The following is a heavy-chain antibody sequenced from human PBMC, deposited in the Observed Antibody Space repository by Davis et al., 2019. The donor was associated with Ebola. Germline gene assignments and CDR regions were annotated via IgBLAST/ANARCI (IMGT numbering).Heavy chain of an antibody. D-gene: IGHD6-6*01. CDR1: GGSISSYY. CDR3: ARRTYSSSSRPFYYYYYGMDV. Sequence: SETLSLTCTVSGGSISSYYWSWIRQPPGKGLEWIGYIYYSGSTNYNPSLKSRVTISVDTSKNQFSLKLSSVTAADTAVYYCARRTYSSSSRPFYYYYYGMDVWGQGTTVTVSS. J-gene: IGHJ6*02. V-gene: IGHV4-59*08. CDR2: IYYSGST.